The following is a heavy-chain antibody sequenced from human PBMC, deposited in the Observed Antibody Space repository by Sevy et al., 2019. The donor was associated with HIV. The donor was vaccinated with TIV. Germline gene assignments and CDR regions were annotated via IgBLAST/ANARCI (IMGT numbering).Heavy chain of an antibody. D-gene: IGHD6-19*01. V-gene: IGHV3-53*01. CDR2: IYSGGST. Sequence: GGSLRLSCAASGFTVSSNYMSWVRQAPGKGLEWVSVIYSGGSTYYADSVKGRFTISRDNSKNTLYLQMNNLRAEDTAVYYCASRYSSGWYLVWGQGTLVTVSS. CDR1: GFTVSSNY. CDR3: ASRYSSGWYLV. J-gene: IGHJ4*02.